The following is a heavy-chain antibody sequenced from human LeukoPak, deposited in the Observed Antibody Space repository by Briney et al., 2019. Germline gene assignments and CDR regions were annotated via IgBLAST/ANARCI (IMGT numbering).Heavy chain of an antibody. CDR3: ARNYYGSGSYYRTGFDP. CDR2: ISGST. V-gene: IGHV4-59*01. Sequence: PSETLSLTCTVSGGSISSYYWGWIRQPPGKGREWIGYISGSTNYNPSLKSRVTISVDTSKNQFSLKLSSVTAADTAVYYCARNYYGSGSYYRTGFDPWGQGTLVTVSS. J-gene: IGHJ5*02. D-gene: IGHD3-10*01. CDR1: GGSISSYY.